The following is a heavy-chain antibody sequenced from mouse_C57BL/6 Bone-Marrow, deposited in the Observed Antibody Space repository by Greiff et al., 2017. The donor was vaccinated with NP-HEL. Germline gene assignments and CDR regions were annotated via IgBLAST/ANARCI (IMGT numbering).Heavy chain of an antibody. V-gene: IGHV5-4*01. Sequence: EVQLQESGGGLVKPGGSLKLSCAASGFTFSSYAMSWVRQTPEKRLEWVATISDGGSYTYYPDNVKGRFTISRDNAKNNLYLQMSHLKSEDTAMYYCARDSKFAYWGQGTLVTVSA. D-gene: IGHD2-5*01. CDR3: ARDSKFAY. CDR1: GFTFSSYA. CDR2: ISDGGSYT. J-gene: IGHJ3*01.